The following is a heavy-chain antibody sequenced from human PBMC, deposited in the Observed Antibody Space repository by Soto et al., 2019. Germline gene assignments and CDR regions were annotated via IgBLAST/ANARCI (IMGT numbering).Heavy chain of an antibody. Sequence: QVQLVESGGGVVQPGGSLRLSCAASGFTFSSYAMHWVRQAPGKGLEWVAVISYDGSNKYYADSVKGRFTISRDNSKNTLYLQMNSLRAEDSAVYYCAGYEYGGKLSWGQGTLVTVSS. CDR1: GFTFSSYA. CDR2: ISYDGSNK. J-gene: IGHJ5*02. CDR3: AGYEYGGKLS. V-gene: IGHV3-30-3*01. D-gene: IGHD4-17*01.